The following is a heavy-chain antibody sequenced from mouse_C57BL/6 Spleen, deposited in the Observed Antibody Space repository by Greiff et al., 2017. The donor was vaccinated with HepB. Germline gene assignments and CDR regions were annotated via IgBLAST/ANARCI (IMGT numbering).Heavy chain of an antibody. CDR3: ARDGGRWYFDV. D-gene: IGHD3-3*01. CDR2: INYDGSST. Sequence: EVQVVESEGGLVQPGSSMKLSCTASGFTFSDYYMAWVRQVPEKGLEWVANINYDGSSTYYLDSLKSRFIISRDNAKNILYLQMSSLKSEDTATYYCARDGGRWYFDVWGTGTTVTVSS. J-gene: IGHJ1*03. CDR1: GFTFSDYY. V-gene: IGHV5-16*01.